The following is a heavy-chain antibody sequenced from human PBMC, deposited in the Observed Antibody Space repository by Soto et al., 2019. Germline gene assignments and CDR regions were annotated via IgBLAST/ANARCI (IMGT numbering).Heavy chain of an antibody. CDR1: GGSISSGGYY. Sequence: SETLSLTCTVSGGSISSGGYYWSWIRQHPGKGLEWIGYIYYSGSTYYNPSLKSRVTISVDTSKNQFSLKLSSVTAADTAVYYCARDIALSSSGWSLTYFDYWGQGTLVTVSS. D-gene: IGHD6-19*01. CDR2: IYYSGST. CDR3: ARDIALSSSGWSLTYFDY. J-gene: IGHJ4*02. V-gene: IGHV4-31*03.